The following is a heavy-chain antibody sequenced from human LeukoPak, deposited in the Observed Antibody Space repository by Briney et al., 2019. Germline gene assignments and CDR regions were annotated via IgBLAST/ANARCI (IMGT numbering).Heavy chain of an antibody. J-gene: IGHJ3*02. CDR2: IYSGGST. V-gene: IGHV3-53*01. Sequence: PGGSLRLSCAASGFTVSSNYMSWVRQAPGKGLEWVSVIYSGGSTYYADSVKGRFTISRDNAKNSLYLQMNSLRAEDTAVYYCARDRRALYDSSGYYYVGDAFDIWGQGTMVTVSS. CDR1: GFTVSSNY. CDR3: ARDRRALYDSSGYYYVGDAFDI. D-gene: IGHD3-22*01.